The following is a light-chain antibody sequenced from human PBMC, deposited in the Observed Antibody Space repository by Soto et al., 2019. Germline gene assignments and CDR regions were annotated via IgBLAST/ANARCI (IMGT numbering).Light chain of an antibody. V-gene: IGKV1-5*01. Sequence: DIQMTQSPSTLSASVGDRVTITCRASQSITNWLAWYRQKPGKAPNLLIYDASSLETGVPSRFSGNGSGTEFTLTISSLHPDDFATYYCQQYSTYPLTFCGGTKVEIK. J-gene: IGKJ4*01. CDR2: DAS. CDR1: QSITNW. CDR3: QQYSTYPLT.